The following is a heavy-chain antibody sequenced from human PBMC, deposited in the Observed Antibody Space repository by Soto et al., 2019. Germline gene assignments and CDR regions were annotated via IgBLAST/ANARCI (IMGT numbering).Heavy chain of an antibody. J-gene: IGHJ4*02. CDR3: ARHPGIPAHFDF. CDR1: GGSISSSSHY. D-gene: IGHD6-13*01. Sequence: PSETLSLTCSVSGGSISSSSHYWGWICQSPGKGLDWIGSIYYRGSAYYNPSLKSRVTISVDTSKNQFSLKLRSVTAADTSVYYCARHPGIPAHFDFWGQGTLVTVSS. CDR2: IYYRGSA. V-gene: IGHV4-39*01.